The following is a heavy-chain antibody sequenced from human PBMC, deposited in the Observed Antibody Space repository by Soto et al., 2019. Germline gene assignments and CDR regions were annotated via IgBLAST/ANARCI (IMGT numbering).Heavy chain of an antibody. V-gene: IGHV1-18*01. CDR3: ARRPPFSYGNYVTYYFDS. Sequence: QVQLVQSGAEVKKPGASVKVSCKASGYTFISYGISWVRQAPGQGLEWTGWVSADSGNTNYAQKLQGRVTMTTDTSTSTAYMELRSLKSDDTAMYYCARRPPFSYGNYVTYYFDSWGQGTLVTVSS. J-gene: IGHJ4*02. D-gene: IGHD3-16*01. CDR1: GYTFISYG. CDR2: VSADSGNT.